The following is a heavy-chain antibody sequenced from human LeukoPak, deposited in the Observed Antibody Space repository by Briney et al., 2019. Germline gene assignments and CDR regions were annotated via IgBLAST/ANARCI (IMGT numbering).Heavy chain of an antibody. Sequence: PGGSLRLPCAASGFTFSSYWMSWVRQAPGKGLEWVANIKQDGSEKYYVDSVKGRFTISRDSAKNSLYLQMNSLRAEDTAVYYCARDIVATTYGDYFDYWGQGTLVTVYS. CDR2: IKQDGSEK. CDR3: ARDIVATTYGDYFDY. D-gene: IGHD5-12*01. CDR1: GFTFSSYW. J-gene: IGHJ4*02. V-gene: IGHV3-7*01.